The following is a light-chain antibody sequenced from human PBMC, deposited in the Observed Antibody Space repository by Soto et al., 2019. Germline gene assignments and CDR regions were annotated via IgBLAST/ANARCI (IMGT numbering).Light chain of an antibody. Sequence: DIQMTHSPSSLSASVGDRVTITCQASQDISTYLNWYQQKPGKAPNLLIYHASIFEAGVPSRFSGSGSGTYFTFTISRQQPEDIATYYCQQYDSLPYTFGQGTKLEIK. CDR2: HAS. V-gene: IGKV1-33*01. CDR3: QQYDSLPYT. J-gene: IGKJ2*01. CDR1: QDISTY.